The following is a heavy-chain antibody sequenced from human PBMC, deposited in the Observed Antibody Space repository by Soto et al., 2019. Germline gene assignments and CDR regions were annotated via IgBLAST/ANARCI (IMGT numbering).Heavy chain of an antibody. CDR3: ARHRGPAPVY. Sequence: QVQLQESGPGLVKPSETLSLTCTVSGGSISGYYWTWIRQPPGKGLEWVGSLFYGGTTDYNPSLKSRLTMSLDTSKNHFSLKLRSVTAADTAVYHCARHRGPAPVYWGQGTLVTASS. V-gene: IGHV4-39*01. CDR2: LFYGGTT. J-gene: IGHJ4*02. CDR1: GGSISGYY. D-gene: IGHD3-10*01.